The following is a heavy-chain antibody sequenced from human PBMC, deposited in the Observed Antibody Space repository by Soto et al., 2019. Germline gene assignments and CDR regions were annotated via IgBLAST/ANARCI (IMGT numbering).Heavy chain of an antibody. CDR3: ARDTPITPAFLEWLLSDGQGYFDY. J-gene: IGHJ4*02. D-gene: IGHD3-3*02. V-gene: IGHV1-18*01. CDR1: GYTFTSYG. Sequence: ASVKVSCKASGYTFTSYGISWVRQAPGQGLEWMGWISAYNGNTNYAQKLQGRVTMTTDTSTSTAYMELRSLRSDDTAVYYCARDTPITPAFLEWLLSDGQGYFDYWGQGTLVTVSS. CDR2: ISAYNGNT.